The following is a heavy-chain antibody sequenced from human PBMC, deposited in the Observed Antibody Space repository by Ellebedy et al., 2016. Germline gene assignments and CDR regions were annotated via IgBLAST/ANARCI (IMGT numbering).Heavy chain of an antibody. CDR1: GFTFSSYS. Sequence: GESLKISXAASGFTFSSYSMNWVRQAPGKGLEWVSSISSSSSTIYYADSVKGRFTISRDNAKNSLYLQMNSLRDEDTAVYYCARDLGYYDSSGYYYYYYGMDVWGQGTTVTVSS. V-gene: IGHV3-48*02. D-gene: IGHD3-22*01. CDR2: ISSSSSTI. CDR3: ARDLGYYDSSGYYYYYYGMDV. J-gene: IGHJ6*02.